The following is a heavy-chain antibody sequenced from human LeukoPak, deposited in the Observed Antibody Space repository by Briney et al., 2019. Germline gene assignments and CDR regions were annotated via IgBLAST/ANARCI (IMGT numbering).Heavy chain of an antibody. CDR2: INPSGGST. CDR3: ATEDILTGYYQARWFDP. D-gene: IGHD3-9*01. CDR1: GYTFTSYY. V-gene: IGHV1-46*01. Sequence: ASVKVSCKPSGYTFTSYYMHWVRQAPGQGLEWMGIINPSGGSTSYAQKFQGRVTMTRDTSTSTVYMELSSLRSEDTAVYYCATEDILTGYYQARWFDPRGQGTLVTVSS. J-gene: IGHJ5*02.